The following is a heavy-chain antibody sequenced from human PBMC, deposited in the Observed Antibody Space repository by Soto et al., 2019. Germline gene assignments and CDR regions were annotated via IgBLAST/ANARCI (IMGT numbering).Heavy chain of an antibody. D-gene: IGHD5-12*01. V-gene: IGHV3-48*03. Sequence: PVGSLRLSCAASGFTFSSYEMDWVRQAPGKGLEWVAYISSSGTILYGESVKGRFTISRDNADNSLYLQMNGLTAEDTAVYYCTKEKSVMYSGYDAFDIWGRGTMVTVSS. CDR3: TKEKSVMYSGYDAFDI. CDR2: ISSSGTI. CDR1: GFTFSSYE. J-gene: IGHJ3*02.